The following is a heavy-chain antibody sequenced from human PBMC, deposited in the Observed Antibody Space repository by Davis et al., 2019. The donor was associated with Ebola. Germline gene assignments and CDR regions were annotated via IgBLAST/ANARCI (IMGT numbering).Heavy chain of an antibody. V-gene: IGHV4-59*01. Sequence: MPSETLSLTCTVSGASISSYLWGWIRQPPGKRLEWIGYVYDSGSTNYNPSLKSRVSISVDTSKNQFSLKLSSVTAADTAVYYCATDSSGYLLGYWGQGTLVTVSS. J-gene: IGHJ4*02. D-gene: IGHD3-22*01. CDR2: VYDSGST. CDR3: ATDSSGYLLGY. CDR1: GASISSYL.